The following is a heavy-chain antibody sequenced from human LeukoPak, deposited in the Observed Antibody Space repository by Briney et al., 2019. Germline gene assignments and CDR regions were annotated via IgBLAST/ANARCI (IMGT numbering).Heavy chain of an antibody. D-gene: IGHD3-3*01. CDR2: INPSGGST. CDR3: AREASGDDFWSGPYNWFDP. CDR1: GYTFTSYY. Sequence: GASVKVSCKASGYTFTSYYMHWVRQAPGQGLEWMGIINPSGGSTSYAQKFQGRVTMTRDTSTSTVYMELSSLRSEDTAVYYCAREASGDDFWSGPYNWFDPWGQGTLVTVSS. V-gene: IGHV1-46*01. J-gene: IGHJ5*02.